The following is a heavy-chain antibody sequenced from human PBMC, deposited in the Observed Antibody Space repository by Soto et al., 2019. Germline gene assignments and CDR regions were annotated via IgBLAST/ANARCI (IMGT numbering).Heavy chain of an antibody. CDR2: IYHSGST. J-gene: IGHJ4*02. V-gene: IGHV4-30-2*01. CDR1: GGSISSGGYS. Sequence: QLQLQESGSGLVKPSQTLSLTCAVSGGSISSGGYSWSWIRQPPGKGLEWIGYIYHSGSTYYNPSRKSRVTRSVDRSTHQFPLKLSPVTAADTAVYYRAAEGGLPRYYWGQGALVTVSS. D-gene: IGHD5-12*01. CDR3: AAEGGLPRYY.